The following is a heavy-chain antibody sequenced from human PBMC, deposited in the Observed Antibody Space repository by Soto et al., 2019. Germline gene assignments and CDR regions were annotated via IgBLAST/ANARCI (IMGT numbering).Heavy chain of an antibody. Sequence: QVQLVESGGGVVQPGRSLRLSCAASGFSFNSYGFHWVRQAPGKGREWVAVIWSDGNNKYYADSVKGRFTIPRDSSATALYLQTNCLRAEYTAVFYCARAQVDTIMALDFWGQGALVTVSS. D-gene: IGHD5-18*01. CDR3: ARAQVDTIMALDF. V-gene: IGHV3-33*01. CDR2: IWSDGNNK. CDR1: GFSFNSYG. J-gene: IGHJ4*02.